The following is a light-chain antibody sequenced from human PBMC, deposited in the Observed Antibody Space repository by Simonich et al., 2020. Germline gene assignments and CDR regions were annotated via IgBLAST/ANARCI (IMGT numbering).Light chain of an antibody. CDR3: MQGTHWPWT. CDR2: KVS. Sequence: DVVMTQSPLSLPVTLGQPASISCRSSQSLVYSDGNTYLNWFQQRPGQPPRRLCYKVSTCDSGVPDRFSGSGSGTDFTLKISRVEAEDVGVYYCMQGTHWPWTFGQGTKVEIK. J-gene: IGKJ1*01. V-gene: IGKV2D-30*01. CDR1: QSLVYSDGNTY.